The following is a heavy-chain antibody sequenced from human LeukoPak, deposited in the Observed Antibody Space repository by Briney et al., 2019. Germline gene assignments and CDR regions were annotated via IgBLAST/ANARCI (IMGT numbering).Heavy chain of an antibody. Sequence: QPGRSLRLXCAASGFTFSSYGMHWVRQAPGKGLEWVAVIWYDGSNKYYADSVKGRFTISRDNSKNTLYLQMNSLRAEDTAVYYCAKGTYYYDSSGYAFDYWGLGTLVTVSS. D-gene: IGHD3-22*01. J-gene: IGHJ4*02. V-gene: IGHV3-33*06. CDR2: IWYDGSNK. CDR1: GFTFSSYG. CDR3: AKGTYYYDSSGYAFDY.